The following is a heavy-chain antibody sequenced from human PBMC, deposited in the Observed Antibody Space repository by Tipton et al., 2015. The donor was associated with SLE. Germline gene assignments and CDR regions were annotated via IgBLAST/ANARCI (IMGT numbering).Heavy chain of an antibody. Sequence: TLSLTCTVSGGSFSGYYWSWIRQSPGKGLEWIGEITHTGSTTYNPSLKSRVTISVDTSKNQFSLNLSFVTAADTAVYYCARPNDFWSVQGAFDIWGQGTMVTVSS. V-gene: IGHV4-34*01. CDR2: ITHTGST. CDR3: ARPNDFWSVQGAFDI. J-gene: IGHJ3*02. CDR1: GGSFSGYY. D-gene: IGHD3-3*01.